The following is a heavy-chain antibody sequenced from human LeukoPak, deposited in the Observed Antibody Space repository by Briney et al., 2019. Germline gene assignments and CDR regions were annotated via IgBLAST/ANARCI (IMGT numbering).Heavy chain of an antibody. CDR3: ARDQDQYYDTLTGYSGGVL. Sequence: GGSLRLSCAASEFTFSSYWMYWVRQAPGKGLEWVANIREDGNLTYYADSVKGRFTISRDNSKNTLYLQMNSLRAEDTAVYYCARDQDQYYDTLTGYSGGVLWGQGTLVTVSS. J-gene: IGHJ4*02. V-gene: IGHV3-7*03. CDR2: IREDGNLT. D-gene: IGHD3-9*01. CDR1: EFTFSSYW.